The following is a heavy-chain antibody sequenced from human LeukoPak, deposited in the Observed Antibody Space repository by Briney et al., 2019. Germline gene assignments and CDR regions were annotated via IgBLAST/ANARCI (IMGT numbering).Heavy chain of an antibody. CDR2: IYYSGST. D-gene: IGHD3-16*01. CDR3: ARVPDLGFDI. J-gene: IGHJ3*02. V-gene: IGHV4-39*07. CDR1: GGSISSSSYY. Sequence: SETLSLTRTVSGGSISSSSYYWGWIRQPPGKGLEWIGSIYYSGSTYYNPSLKSRVTISVDTSKNQFSLKLSSVTAADTAVYYCARVPDLGFDIWGQGTMVTVSS.